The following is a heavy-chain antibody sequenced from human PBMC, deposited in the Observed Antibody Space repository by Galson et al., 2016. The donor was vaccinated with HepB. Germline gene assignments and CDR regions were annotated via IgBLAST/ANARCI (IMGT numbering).Heavy chain of an antibody. D-gene: IGHD3/OR15-3a*01. Sequence: LSLTCAVSGASISGHYWSWIRQPPGKGLEWIGYVHYSGTTNYNPSLKSRVSISIDTSKTHFSLRLTSLTAADTAIYLCARDGRAWVGLDVWGQGTTVTVSS. J-gene: IGHJ6*02. CDR1: GASISGHY. CDR2: VHYSGTT. V-gene: IGHV4-59*11. CDR3: ARDGRAWVGLDV.